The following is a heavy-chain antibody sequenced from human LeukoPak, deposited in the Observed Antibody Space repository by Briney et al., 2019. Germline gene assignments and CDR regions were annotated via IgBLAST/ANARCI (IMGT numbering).Heavy chain of an antibody. CDR1: GGSISSSSYY. J-gene: IGHJ3*02. CDR2: IYYSGST. V-gene: IGHV4-39*02. Sequence: SETLSLTCTVSGGSISSSSYYWGWIRQPPGKGLEWIGSIYYSGSTYYNPSLKSRVTISVDTSKNQFSLKLSSVTAADTAVYYCARELIVGATIGDAFDIWGQGTMVTVSS. CDR3: ARELIVGATIGDAFDI. D-gene: IGHD1-26*01.